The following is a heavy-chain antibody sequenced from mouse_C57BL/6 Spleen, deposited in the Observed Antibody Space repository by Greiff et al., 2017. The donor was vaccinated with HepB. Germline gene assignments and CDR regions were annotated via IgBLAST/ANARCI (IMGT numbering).Heavy chain of an antibody. J-gene: IGHJ3*01. CDR2: IDPSDSYT. V-gene: IGHV1-50*01. CDR1: GYTFTSYW. Sequence: VQLQQSGAELVKPGASVKLSCKASGYTFTSYWMQWVKQRPGQGLEWIGEIDPSDSYTNYNQKFKGKATLTVDTSSSTAYMQLSSLTSEDSAVYYCARGRWCAYWGQGTLVTVSA. CDR3: ARGRWCAY.